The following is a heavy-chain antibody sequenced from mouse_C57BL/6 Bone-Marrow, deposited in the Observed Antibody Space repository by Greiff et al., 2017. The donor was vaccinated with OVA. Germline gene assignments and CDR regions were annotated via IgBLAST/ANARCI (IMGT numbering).Heavy chain of an antibody. D-gene: IGHD1-1*01. CDR2: IWWDDDK. J-gene: IGHJ2*01. V-gene: IGHV8-8*01. CDR3: ARIAYYGSSYVGYYFDY. CDR1: GFSLSTFGMG. Sequence: QVTLKVSGPGILQPSQTLSLTCSFSGFSLSTFGMGVGWIRQPSGKGLEWLAHIWWDDDKYYNPALKSRLTISKDTSKNQVFLKIANVDTADTATYYCARIAYYGSSYVGYYFDYWGQGTTLTVSS.